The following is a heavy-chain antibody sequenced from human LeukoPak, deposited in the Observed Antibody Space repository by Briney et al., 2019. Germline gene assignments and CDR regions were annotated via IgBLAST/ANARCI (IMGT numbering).Heavy chain of an antibody. CDR2: INTNTGNP. CDR3: AKEMGHSPHSSGTYWSDGGVGLDY. D-gene: IGHD3-10*01. J-gene: IGHJ4*02. Sequence: ASVKVSCKASGYTFTSYAMNWVRQAPGQGLEWMGWINTNTGNPTYAQGFTGRFVFSLDTSVSTAYLQISSLKAEDTAVYYCAKEMGHSPHSSGTYWSDGGVGLDYWGQGTLVTVSS. V-gene: IGHV7-4-1*02. CDR1: GYTFTSYA.